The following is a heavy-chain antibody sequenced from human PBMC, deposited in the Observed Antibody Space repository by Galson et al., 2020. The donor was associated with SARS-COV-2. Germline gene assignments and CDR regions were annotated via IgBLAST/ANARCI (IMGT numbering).Heavy chain of an antibody. CDR3: TTVSIVVVPAAALGYYYYYIDV. Sequence: GGSLRLSCAASGFTFSNAWMSWVHQAPGKGLEWVGRIKSKTDGGTTDYAAPVKGRFTISRDDSKNTLYLQMNSLKTEDAAVYYCTTVSIVVVPAAALGYYYYYIDVWGKGTTVTVSS. J-gene: IGHJ6*03. CDR1: GFTFSNAW. V-gene: IGHV3-15*01. CDR2: IKSKTDGGTT. D-gene: IGHD2-2*01.